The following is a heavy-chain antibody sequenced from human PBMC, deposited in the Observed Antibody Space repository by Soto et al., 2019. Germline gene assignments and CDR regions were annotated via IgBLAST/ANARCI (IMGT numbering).Heavy chain of an antibody. J-gene: IGHJ4*02. D-gene: IGHD2-21*02. CDR2: FDPDDGGT. CDR3: ARGGHIAVVTDSFDS. Sequence: GASVKVSCKVSGYTLTELSMHWVRQAPGKGLEWMGIFDPDDGGTIYAQKFQGRVTMTMDTSTDTAFMELSSLRSEDTAVYYCARGGHIAVVTDSFDSWGQGTLVTVSS. CDR1: GYTLTELS. V-gene: IGHV1-24*01.